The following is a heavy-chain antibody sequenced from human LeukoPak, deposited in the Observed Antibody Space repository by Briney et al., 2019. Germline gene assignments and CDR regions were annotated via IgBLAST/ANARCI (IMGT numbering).Heavy chain of an antibody. CDR1: GFTFSSYA. D-gene: IGHD3-10*01. J-gene: IGHJ4*02. V-gene: IGHV3-30*04. Sequence: PGRSLRLSCAASGFTFSSYAMHWVRQAPGKGLEWVAVISYDGSNKYYAGSVKGRFTISRDNSKNTLYLQMNSLRAEDTAVYYCASADSGSYYKIVDYWGQGTLVTVSS. CDR3: ASADSGSYYKIVDY. CDR2: ISYDGSNK.